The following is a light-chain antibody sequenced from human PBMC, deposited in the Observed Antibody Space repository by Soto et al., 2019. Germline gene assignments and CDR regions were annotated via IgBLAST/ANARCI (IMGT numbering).Light chain of an antibody. CDR3: QQYDKWPYS. CDR2: RAF. CDR1: QSVGNN. J-gene: IGKJ2*01. Sequence: TQSQGTLSPLPGQSAPVSSRTSQSVGNNLAWYQQKPGQAPGLLMYRAFIRDRGVPVRFRGTGSGTEFTLTISGLQSDDVALYYCQQYDKWPYSFGQGTKVDI. V-gene: IGKV3-15*01.